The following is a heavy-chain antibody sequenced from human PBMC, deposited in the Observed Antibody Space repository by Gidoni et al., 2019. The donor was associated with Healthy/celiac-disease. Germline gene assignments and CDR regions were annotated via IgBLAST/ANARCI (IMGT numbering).Heavy chain of an antibody. Sequence: EVQLVESGGGLVKPGGSLRLSCAASGFTFSSYSMNWVRQAPGKGLEWVSSISSSSSYIYYADSVKGRFTISRDNAKNSLYLQMNSLRAEDTAVYYCASRGIAVAGTDVWGQGTTVTVSS. D-gene: IGHD6-19*01. CDR2: ISSSSSYI. CDR3: ASRGIAVAGTDV. J-gene: IGHJ6*02. CDR1: GFTFSSYS. V-gene: IGHV3-21*01.